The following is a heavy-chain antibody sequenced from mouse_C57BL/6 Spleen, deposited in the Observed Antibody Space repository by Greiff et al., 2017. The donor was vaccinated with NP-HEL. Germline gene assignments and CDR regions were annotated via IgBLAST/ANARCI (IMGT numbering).Heavy chain of an antibody. D-gene: IGHD3-3*01. CDR1: GFTFSDYG. CDR2: ISSGSSTI. CDR3: AKGRFDY. J-gene: IGHJ2*01. Sequence: DVHLVESGGGLVKPGGSLKLSCAASGFTFSDYGMHWVRQAPEKGLEWVAYISSGSSTIYYADTVKGRFTISRDNAKNTLFLQMTSLRSEDTAMYYCAKGRFDYWGQGTTLTVSS. V-gene: IGHV5-17*01.